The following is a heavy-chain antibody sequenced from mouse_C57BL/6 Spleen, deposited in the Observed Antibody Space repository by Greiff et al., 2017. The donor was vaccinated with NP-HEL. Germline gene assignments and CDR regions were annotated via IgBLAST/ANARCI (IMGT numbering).Heavy chain of an antibody. V-gene: IGHV1-55*01. CDR2: IYPGSGST. Sequence: QVQLKQPGAELVKPGASVKMSCKASGYTFTSYWITWVKQRPGQGLEWIGDIYPGSGSTNYNEKFKSKATLTVDTSSSTAYMQRSSLTSEDSAVYYCARGLTAWFAYWGQGTLVTVSA. CDR1: GYTFTSYW. J-gene: IGHJ3*01. CDR3: ARGLTAWFAY. D-gene: IGHD4-1*01.